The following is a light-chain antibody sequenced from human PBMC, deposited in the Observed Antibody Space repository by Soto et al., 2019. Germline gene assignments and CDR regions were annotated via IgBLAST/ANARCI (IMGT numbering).Light chain of an antibody. CDR1: QSVSTY. V-gene: IGKV3-11*01. Sequence: EIVLTQSPATLSLSPGERATLSCRASQSVSTYLAWYQQQPGQAPRLLIYDASNRATGIPGRFSGSGSGTDFTLTICSLEPEDFAVYYCQQRSNWPPRTFGQGTKLEIK. CDR2: DAS. CDR3: QQRSNWPPRT. J-gene: IGKJ2*01.